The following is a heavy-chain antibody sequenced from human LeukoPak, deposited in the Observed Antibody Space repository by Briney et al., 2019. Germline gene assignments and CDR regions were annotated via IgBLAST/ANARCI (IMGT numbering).Heavy chain of an antibody. D-gene: IGHD3-22*01. CDR1: GGSISSYY. V-gene: IGHV4-59*01. Sequence: SETLSLTCTVSGGSISSYYWSWIRQPPGKGLEWIGYIYYSGSTNCNPSLKSRVTISVDTSKNQFSLKLSSVTAADTAVYYCAXXPXXSSGYYYARVPAHNDYWGQGTLVTVSS. CDR3: AXXPXXSSGYYYARVPAHNDY. CDR2: IYYSGST. J-gene: IGHJ4*02.